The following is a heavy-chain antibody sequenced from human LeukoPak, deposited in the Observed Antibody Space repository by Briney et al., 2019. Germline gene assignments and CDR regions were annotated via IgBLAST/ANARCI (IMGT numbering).Heavy chain of an antibody. Sequence: GGSLRLSCAASGFTFKNSWMHWVRQAPGKGPVWVSRISDGGSSTTYADSVKGRFTISRDDAKNTSYLQMNSLRAEDTAVYYCVRGGASTWSWGQGTLVTVSS. CDR3: VRGGASTWS. V-gene: IGHV3-74*01. CDR1: GFTFKNSW. CDR2: ISDGGSST. J-gene: IGHJ5*02. D-gene: IGHD2-15*01.